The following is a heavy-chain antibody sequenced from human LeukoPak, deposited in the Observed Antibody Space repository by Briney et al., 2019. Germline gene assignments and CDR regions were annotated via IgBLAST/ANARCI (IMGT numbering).Heavy chain of an antibody. CDR3: ARSQDLEGPTTNALDI. V-gene: IGHV6-1*01. D-gene: IGHD1-14*01. Sequence: SQTLSLTCAISGDSVSSNSAAWNWIRQSPSRGLEWLGRTYYRSKWYNGCAVSVKSRITINPDTSKNQFSLQLNSVTPEDTAVYYCARSQDLEGPTTNALDIWGQGTMVTVSS. CDR2: TYYRSKWYN. CDR1: GDSVSSNSAA. J-gene: IGHJ3*02.